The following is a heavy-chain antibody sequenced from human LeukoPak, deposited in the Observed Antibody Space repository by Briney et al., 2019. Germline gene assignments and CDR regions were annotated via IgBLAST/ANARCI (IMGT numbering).Heavy chain of an antibody. CDR1: GGSFSGYY. D-gene: IGHD3-10*01. CDR2: INHSGST. J-gene: IGHJ4*02. Sequence: SETLSLTCAVYGGSFSGYYRSWIRQPPGKGLEWIGEINHSGSTNYNPSLKSRVTISVDTSKNQFSLKLSSVTAADTAVYYCARRLPRYGLGALDYWGQGTLVTVSS. V-gene: IGHV4-34*01. CDR3: ARRLPRYGLGALDY.